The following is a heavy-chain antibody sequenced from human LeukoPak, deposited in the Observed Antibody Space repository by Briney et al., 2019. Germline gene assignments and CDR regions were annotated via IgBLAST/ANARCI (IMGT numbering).Heavy chain of an antibody. J-gene: IGHJ4*02. V-gene: IGHV3-48*03. D-gene: IGHD3-10*01. Sequence: GGSLRLSCAASEFTFSGYEMNWVRQAPGKGLEWVSYISSSGSKIYYTDSVKGRFTISRDNAKNSLDLQMNSLRAEDTAVYYCARVFGGAVADYWGQGTLVTVSS. CDR2: ISSSGSKI. CDR1: EFTFSGYE. CDR3: ARVFGGAVADY.